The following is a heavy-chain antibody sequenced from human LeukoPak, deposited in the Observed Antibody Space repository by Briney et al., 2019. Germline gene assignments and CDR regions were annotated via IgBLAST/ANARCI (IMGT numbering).Heavy chain of an antibody. CDR1: GFTFTRYG. J-gene: IGHJ4*02. V-gene: IGHV1-18*01. D-gene: IGHD6-19*01. CDR3: SRDPSNTSGWYAWADY. Sequence: ASVKVSCKASGFTFTRYGFNWVRQAPGQGLEWMGWISAYNGDTKYAQKFQDRLTMTTDTSTTTAYMELRSLRSDDTAVYYCSRDPSNTSGWYAWADYWGQGTLVTVPS. CDR2: ISAYNGDT.